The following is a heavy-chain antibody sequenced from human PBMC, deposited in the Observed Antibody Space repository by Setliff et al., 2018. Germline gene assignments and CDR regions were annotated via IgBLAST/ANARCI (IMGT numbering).Heavy chain of an antibody. CDR1: GYTFSDYG. CDR2: ISIYTGNA. CDR3: ARVGVPSGYWYYLDY. Sequence: ASVKVSCKASGYTFSDYGITWVRQAPGQGLEWMGWISIYTGNAYYAHKLQGRVTMTRDTSITTVHMELRRLTSDDTAIYYCARVGVPSGYWYYLDYWGQGTQVTVSS. J-gene: IGHJ4*02. V-gene: IGHV1-18*01. D-gene: IGHD3-22*01.